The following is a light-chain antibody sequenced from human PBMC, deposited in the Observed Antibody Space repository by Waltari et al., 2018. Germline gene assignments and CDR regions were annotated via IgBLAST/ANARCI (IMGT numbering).Light chain of an antibody. CDR1: SSTIGSNQ. Sequence: QSVLTQPPSASATPGQRVTIPCSGSSSTIGSNQLHWYQQVPGTAPKLLIYRNDQWPSGVPDRFSGSKTGTSASLAISGLRSEDEADYYCAAWDDSLRGWVFGGGTKLTVL. J-gene: IGLJ3*02. CDR2: RND. CDR3: AAWDDSLRGWV. V-gene: IGLV1-47*01.